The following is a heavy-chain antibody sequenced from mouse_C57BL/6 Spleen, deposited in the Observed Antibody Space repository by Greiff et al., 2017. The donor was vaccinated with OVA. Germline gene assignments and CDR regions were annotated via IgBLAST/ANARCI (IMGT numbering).Heavy chain of an antibody. J-gene: IGHJ4*01. Sequence: QVQLKESGPGLVAPSQSLSITCTVSGFSLTSYGVDWVRQSPGKGLEWLGVIWGVGSTNYNSALKSRLSICKDNSKSQDFLKMNSLQTDDTAMYYYAILYYDYDYAMDYWGQGTSVTVSS. D-gene: IGHD2-4*01. CDR2: IWGVGST. CDR1: GFSLTSYG. V-gene: IGHV2-6*01. CDR3: AILYYDYDYAMDY.